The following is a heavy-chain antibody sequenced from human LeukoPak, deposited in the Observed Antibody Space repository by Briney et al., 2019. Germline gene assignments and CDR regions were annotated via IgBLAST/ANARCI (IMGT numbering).Heavy chain of an antibody. CDR2: IIPIFGTA. V-gene: IGHV1-69*05. J-gene: IGHJ4*02. CDR3: ARSRKDDYVWGSYGY. D-gene: IGHD3-16*01. CDR1: GGTFSSYA. Sequence: SVTVSCKASGGTFSSYAISWVRQAPGQGLEWMGGIIPIFGTANYAQKFQGRVTITTDESTSTAYMELSSLRSEDTAVYYCARSRKDDYVWGSYGYWGQGTLVTVSS.